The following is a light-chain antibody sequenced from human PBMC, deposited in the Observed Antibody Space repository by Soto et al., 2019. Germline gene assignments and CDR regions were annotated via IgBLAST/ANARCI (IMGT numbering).Light chain of an antibody. J-gene: IGKJ1*01. Sequence: EIVMTQSPVTLSVSREEGATLSCRASQSVSSNLAWYPQKPGQAPSLLTYGAFTRATGIPARFSGTGSGTEFTLTISSLQSEDFALYYCQQYNDWPLTFGQGTKVDIK. CDR3: QQYNDWPLT. CDR2: GAF. V-gene: IGKV3-15*01. CDR1: QSVSSN.